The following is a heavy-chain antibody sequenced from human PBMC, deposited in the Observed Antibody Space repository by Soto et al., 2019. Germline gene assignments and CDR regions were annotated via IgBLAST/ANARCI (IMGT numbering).Heavy chain of an antibody. CDR1: GYTFTSYG. Sequence: QVQLVQSGAEVKKPGASVKVSCKASGYTFTSYGIIXXXXXXXXGLEWMGWISAYNGNTHYAQKLQGRVTMTTDTXXXXXXXXXXXXXXXXXXXXXXXXXXXXXALDDWGQGTLVTVSS. V-gene: IGHV1-18*01. CDR2: ISAYNGNT. CDR3: XXXXXXXALDD. J-gene: IGHJ4*02.